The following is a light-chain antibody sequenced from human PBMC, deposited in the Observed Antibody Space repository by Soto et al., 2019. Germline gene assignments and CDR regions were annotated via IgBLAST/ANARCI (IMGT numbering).Light chain of an antibody. J-gene: IGKJ1*01. CDR3: QQSYSTPHT. CDR2: AAS. V-gene: IGKV1-39*01. CDR1: QSISSY. Sequence: DIQMTQSPSSLSASVGDRVTITCRASQSISSYLNWYKQKPGKAPKRLIYAASSLQSGVPSRFSGSGSGTDFTRTISSLPTEDFATDDCQQSYSTPHTFGQGTKVESK.